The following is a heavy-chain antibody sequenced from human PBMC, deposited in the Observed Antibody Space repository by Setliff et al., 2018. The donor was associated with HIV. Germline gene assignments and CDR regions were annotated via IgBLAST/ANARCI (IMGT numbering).Heavy chain of an antibody. D-gene: IGHD3-22*01. CDR1: GYTLPELS. Sequence: ASVKVSCKVSGYTLPELSIHWVRQAPGKGLEWMGGFDPQYDKTFYAQKFQGRVTMSEDTSTDTAYMELSSLRSEDTSVYYCATRAYDSRGYLRSRVSGAAFDIWGQGTMVTVSS. V-gene: IGHV1-24*01. J-gene: IGHJ3*02. CDR3: ATRAYDSRGYLRSRVSGAAFDI. CDR2: FDPQYDKT.